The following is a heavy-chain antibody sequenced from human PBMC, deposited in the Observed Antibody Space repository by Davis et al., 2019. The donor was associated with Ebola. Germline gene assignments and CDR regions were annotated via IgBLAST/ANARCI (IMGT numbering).Heavy chain of an antibody. J-gene: IGHJ6*02. CDR3: AVDTAMVTLGYYYGMDV. CDR2: INPNSGGT. CDR1: GYTFTGYY. D-gene: IGHD5-18*01. Sequence: ASVKVSCKASGYTFTGYYMHWVRQAPGQGLEWMGWINPNSGGTNYAQKFQGRVTMTRDTSISTAYMEQSRLRSDDTAVYYCAVDTAMVTLGYYYGMDVWGQGTTVTVSS. V-gene: IGHV1-2*02.